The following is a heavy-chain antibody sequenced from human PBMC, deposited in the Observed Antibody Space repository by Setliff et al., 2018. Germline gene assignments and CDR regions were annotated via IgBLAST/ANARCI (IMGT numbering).Heavy chain of an antibody. V-gene: IGHV3-33*08. CDR1: GFTFSNYR. Sequence: GSLRLSCAASGFTFSNYRMHWVRQAPGKGLEWVAVIWDDGVKKYHADSVKGRFTISRDNSKNTLYLQMNSLRPEDTAVYYCARTCSGSGCYAGLESWGQGTPVTVS. CDR3: ARTCSGSGCYAGLES. D-gene: IGHD2-15*01. J-gene: IGHJ4*02. CDR2: IWDDGVKK.